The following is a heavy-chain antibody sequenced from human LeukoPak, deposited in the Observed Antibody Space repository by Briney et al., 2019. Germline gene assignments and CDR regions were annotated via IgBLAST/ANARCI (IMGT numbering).Heavy chain of an antibody. Sequence: PSETLSLTCTVSGGSISSSSYYWGWIRQPPGKGLEWIGSIYYSGSTYYNPSLKSRVTISVDTSKNQFSLKLSSVTAADTAVYYCARGPNLWFGELIDYWGQGTLVNVSS. CDR1: GGSISSSSYY. CDR3: ARGPNLWFGELIDY. CDR2: IYYSGST. J-gene: IGHJ4*02. D-gene: IGHD3-10*01. V-gene: IGHV4-39*07.